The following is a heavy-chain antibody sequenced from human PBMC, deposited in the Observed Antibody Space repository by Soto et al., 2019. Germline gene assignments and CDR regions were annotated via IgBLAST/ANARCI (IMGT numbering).Heavy chain of an antibody. D-gene: IGHD1-26*01. CDR3: ARERWELLTDGVAFDI. CDR1: GYTFTGYY. Sequence: ASVKVSCKASGYTFTGYYMHWVRQAPGQGLEWMGWINPNSGGTNYAQKFQGWVTTTRDTSISTAYMELSRLRSDDTAVYYCARERWELLTDGVAFDIWGQGTMVTVSS. CDR2: INPNSGGT. J-gene: IGHJ3*02. V-gene: IGHV1-2*04.